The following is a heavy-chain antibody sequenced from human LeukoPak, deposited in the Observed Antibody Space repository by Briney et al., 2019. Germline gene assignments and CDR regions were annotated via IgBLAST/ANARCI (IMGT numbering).Heavy chain of an antibody. V-gene: IGHV3-23*01. CDR3: AKARIAAAGTGAFDV. J-gene: IGHJ3*01. CDR2: FSASDGSA. CDR1: GFTVSSYG. Sequence: GGSLRLSCAASGFTVSSYGMTWVRLAPGKGLEWVSAFSASDGSAQYAESVKGRFTSSRDNSKKSLYLQMNSLRDEDTAVYYCAKARIAAAGTGAFDVWGQGTMVTVSS. D-gene: IGHD6-13*01.